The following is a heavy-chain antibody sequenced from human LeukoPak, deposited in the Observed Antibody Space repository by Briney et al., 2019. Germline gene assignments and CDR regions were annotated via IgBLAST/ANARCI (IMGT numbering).Heavy chain of an antibody. V-gene: IGHV3-23*01. J-gene: IGHJ4*02. CDR3: TRDRGSSTLGDY. CDR1: GFTFSSSA. Sequence: PGGSLRLSCAASGFTFSSSAMSWVRQAPGKGLEWVSAISNNGGYTYYADSVQGRFTISRDNSKSTLCLQMNSLRAEDTAVYYCTRDRGSSTLGDYWGQGTLVAVSS. D-gene: IGHD7-27*01. CDR2: ISNNGGYT.